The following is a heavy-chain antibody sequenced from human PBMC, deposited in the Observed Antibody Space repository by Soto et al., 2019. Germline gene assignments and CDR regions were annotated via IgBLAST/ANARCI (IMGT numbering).Heavy chain of an antibody. D-gene: IGHD4-4*01. CDR1: GYTFTSYA. Sequence: HVQLVQSGAEVKKPGASVKVSCKASGYTFTSYAISWVRQAPGQGLEWMGWISTYNGDTNYAQNPQGRVTMTTDTSTSTAYMELRSLRSDDTAVYYGARDPDTTTVPNDYWGQGTLGTVSS. CDR3: ARDPDTTTVPNDY. CDR2: ISTYNGDT. V-gene: IGHV1-18*01. J-gene: IGHJ4*02.